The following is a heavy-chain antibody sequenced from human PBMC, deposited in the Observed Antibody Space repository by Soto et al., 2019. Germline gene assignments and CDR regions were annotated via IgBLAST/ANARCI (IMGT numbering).Heavy chain of an antibody. CDR2: IFHTGST. J-gene: IGHJ6*02. D-gene: IGHD5-18*01. Sequence: QVQLQESGPGVVKPSGTLSLTCGVSGGSISSDYWWAWVRQSPGRGLEWIGEIFHTGSTHHNPSLESRVTMSVDISNNQFSLNLQSVTAADTAVYYCARGIQIWSQVYYGMDVWGQGTTVTVSS. CDR1: GGSISSDYW. V-gene: IGHV4-4*02. CDR3: ARGIQIWSQVYYGMDV.